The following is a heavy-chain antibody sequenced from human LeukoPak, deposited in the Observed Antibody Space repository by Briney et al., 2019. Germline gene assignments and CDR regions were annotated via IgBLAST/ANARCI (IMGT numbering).Heavy chain of an antibody. CDR3: TRTRGYYVNDY. D-gene: IGHD1-26*01. Sequence: KPSETLSLTCTVSGASIRSSFWNWIRQPPGRGLEWIGYLSMRGTTNYNPSLKSRVTISADTSENQFSLKVSSVTAADTAVYYCTRTRGYYVNDYWGQGILVTVSS. CDR2: LSMRGTT. V-gene: IGHV4-59*12. J-gene: IGHJ4*02. CDR1: GASIRSSF.